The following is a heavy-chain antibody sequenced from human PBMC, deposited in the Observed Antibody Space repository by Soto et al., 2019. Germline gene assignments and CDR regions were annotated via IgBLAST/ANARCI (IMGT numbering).Heavy chain of an antibody. J-gene: IGHJ6*02. CDR3: ARHTIQLWPLYYYGMDV. V-gene: IGHV5-51*01. CDR2: IYPGDSDT. D-gene: IGHD5-18*01. CDR1: GYSFTSYW. Sequence: GESLKISCNGSGYSFTSYWIGWVRQMPGKGLEWMGIIYPGDSDTRYSPSFQGQVTISADKPISTAYLQWSSLKASDTAMYYCARHTIQLWPLYYYGMDVWGQWTTVNVSS.